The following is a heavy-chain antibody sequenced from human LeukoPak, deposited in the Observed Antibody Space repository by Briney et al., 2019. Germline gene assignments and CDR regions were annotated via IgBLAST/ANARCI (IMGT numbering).Heavy chain of an antibody. Sequence: ASVKVSCKASGYTFTGYYMHWVRQAPGQGLEWMGWINPNSGGTNYAQKFRGRVTMTRDTSISTAYMELSRLRSDDTAVYYCARGVSPPDIVVVPAVWFDPWGQGTLVTVSS. CDR1: GYTFTGYY. CDR3: ARGVSPPDIVVVPAVWFDP. V-gene: IGHV1-2*02. J-gene: IGHJ5*02. CDR2: INPNSGGT. D-gene: IGHD2-2*01.